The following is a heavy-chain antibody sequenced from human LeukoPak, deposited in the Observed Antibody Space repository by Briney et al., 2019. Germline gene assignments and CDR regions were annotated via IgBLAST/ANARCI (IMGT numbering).Heavy chain of an antibody. V-gene: IGHV3-7*01. CDR2: MDPSGTQK. J-gene: IGHJ4*02. Sequence: QPGGSLRLSCVVSGFTFNRSWMNWVRQAPGKGLEWVANMDPSGTQKRYVDSVTGRFTISKDNPGTSLYLEINSLRADDTAIYYCAIWASDNYWGQGTLVTVSS. CDR1: GFTFNRSW. CDR3: AIWASDNY. D-gene: IGHD3-16*01.